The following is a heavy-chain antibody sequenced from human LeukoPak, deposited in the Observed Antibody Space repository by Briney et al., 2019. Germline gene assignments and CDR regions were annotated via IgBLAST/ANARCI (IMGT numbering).Heavy chain of an antibody. CDR3: AGPRYNWKDYFDH. D-gene: IGHD1-1*01. CDR1: GGSLSSSRYY. J-gene: IGHJ4*02. V-gene: IGHV4-39*01. CDR2: VYYSGST. Sequence: PSETLSLTCTVSGGSLSSSRYYWGWIRQPPGKGLEWIGTVYYSGSTYYNPSLKSRVTISVDTSKNQFSLKVSSVTAAETAVYYCAGPRYNWKDYFDHWGQGTLDTVSS.